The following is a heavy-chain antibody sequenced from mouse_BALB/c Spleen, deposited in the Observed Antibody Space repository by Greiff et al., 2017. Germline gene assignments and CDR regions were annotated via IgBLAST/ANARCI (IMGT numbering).Heavy chain of an antibody. D-gene: IGHD1-1*01. CDR3: ARDGKEGVGD. V-gene: IGHV1-9*01. J-gene: IGHJ2*01. CDR2: ILTGSGST. CDR1: GYPFSSYW. Sequence: VTLVESGAELIKPGASVKISLKATGYPFSSYWIEWVKQRPGHGLEWIGEILTGSGSTNYNEKFKGKATFTADTSTNTAYMQLSSLTSEDAAVYYGARDGKEGVGDWGQGTTLTVSS.